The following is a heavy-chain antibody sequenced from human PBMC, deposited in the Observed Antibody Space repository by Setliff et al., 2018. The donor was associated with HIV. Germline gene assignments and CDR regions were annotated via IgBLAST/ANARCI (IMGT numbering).Heavy chain of an antibody. CDR1: GYTFSTYG. Sequence: ASVKVSCKASGYTFSTYGIHWMRQAPGQRPEYMGWINTANGNTKYSQDLLGRVSITMDTSASTSYMELSSPRSQDMAVYYCARGPLFGNQYYPYHYMDVWGKGTTVTVSS. J-gene: IGHJ6*03. V-gene: IGHV1-3*03. CDR3: ARGPLFGNQYYPYHYMDV. D-gene: IGHD3-3*01. CDR2: INTANGNT.